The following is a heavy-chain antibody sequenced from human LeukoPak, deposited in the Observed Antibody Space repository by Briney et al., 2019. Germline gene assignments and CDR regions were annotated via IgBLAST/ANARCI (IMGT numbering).Heavy chain of an antibody. CDR3: AKDCIVVVPAAMDY. Sequence: QAGGSLRLSCAASGFTFSSYAMHWVRQAPGKGLEWVAVISYDGSNKYYADSVKGRFTISRDNSKNTLYLQMNSLRAEDTAVYYCAKDCIVVVPAAMDYWGQGTLVTVSS. J-gene: IGHJ4*02. CDR1: GFTFSSYA. CDR2: ISYDGSNK. D-gene: IGHD2-2*01. V-gene: IGHV3-30-3*01.